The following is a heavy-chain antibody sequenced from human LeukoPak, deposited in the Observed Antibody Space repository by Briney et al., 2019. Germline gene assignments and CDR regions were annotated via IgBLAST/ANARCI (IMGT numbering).Heavy chain of an antibody. CDR2: ISSSNSYV. D-gene: IGHD3-10*01. Sequence: PGGSLRLSCAASGFTLTMYHMNWVRQAPGKGLEWVSSISSSNSYVHYADSVKGRFTISRDNAKSSLYLQMNSLRAEDTAVYYCVRDDWRFGELLSAPGLHFDHWGQGTLVTVSS. J-gene: IGHJ4*02. CDR3: VRDDWRFGELLSAPGLHFDH. V-gene: IGHV3-21*06. CDR1: GFTLTMYH.